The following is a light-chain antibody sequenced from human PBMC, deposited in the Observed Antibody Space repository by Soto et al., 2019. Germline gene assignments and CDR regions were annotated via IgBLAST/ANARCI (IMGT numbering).Light chain of an antibody. Sequence: EIVLTQSPATLSLSPGERATLSCRASQNIASYLGWYQQKPGQAPRLLIYDASNRATGIPARFSGSGSGADFTLTISRLEPEDFAVYYCQQYGSSPPTFGQGTKVDIK. CDR1: QNIASY. CDR2: DAS. CDR3: QQYGSSPPT. V-gene: IGKV3-20*01. J-gene: IGKJ1*01.